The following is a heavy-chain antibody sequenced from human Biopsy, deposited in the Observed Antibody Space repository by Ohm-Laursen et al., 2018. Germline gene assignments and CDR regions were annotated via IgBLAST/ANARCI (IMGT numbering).Heavy chain of an antibody. CDR2: IYNSETT. V-gene: IGHV4-39*01. J-gene: IGHJ5*02. CDR1: GDSISTSTSYY. Sequence: SDTLSLTCTVSGDSISTSTSYYWAWLRPPPGKGLEWIGSIYNSETTFYNPSLKSRVAISVDTSTNQFSLTVSSATAADTSLYYCARHPTGFWFDPWGHGTLVTVSS. CDR3: ARHPTGFWFDP.